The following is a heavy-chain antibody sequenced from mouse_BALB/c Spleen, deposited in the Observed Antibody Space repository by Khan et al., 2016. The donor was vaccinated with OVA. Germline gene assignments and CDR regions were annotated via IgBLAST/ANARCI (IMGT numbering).Heavy chain of an antibody. CDR3: TRSGYGTFAY. V-gene: IGHV1S81*02. CDR2: IKPSDGDT. D-gene: IGHD2-1*01. CDR1: GYTFTSYY. Sequence: QVQLQQSGAELVKPGASVKLSCKASGYTFTSYYMYWVKQRPGQGLEWIGEIKPSDGDTNFNEKFKSKATLTVDTSSSTVYMHLSSLTSEDSAVYYGTRSGYGTFAYWGQGTLVTVSA. J-gene: IGHJ3*01.